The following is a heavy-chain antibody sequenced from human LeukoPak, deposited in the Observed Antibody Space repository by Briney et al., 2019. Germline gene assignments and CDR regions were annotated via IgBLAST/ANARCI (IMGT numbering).Heavy chain of an antibody. CDR1: GSTFSSYA. D-gene: IGHD3-9*01. V-gene: IGHV3-64*01. J-gene: IGHJ4*02. CDR3: ARSLVAYYDILTGSEFDY. CDR2: ISSNGGST. Sequence: GGSLRLSCAVSGSTFSSYAMHWVRQAPGKGLEYVSAISSNGGSTYYANSVKGRFTISRDNSKNTLYLQMGSLRAEDMAVYYCARSLVAYYDILTGSEFDYWGQATLVTVSS.